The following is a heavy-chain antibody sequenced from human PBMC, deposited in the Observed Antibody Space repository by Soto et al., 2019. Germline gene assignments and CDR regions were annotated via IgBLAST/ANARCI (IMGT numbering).Heavy chain of an antibody. D-gene: IGHD3-3*02. CDR3: ATQLRQFWSGYWGYGMDV. CDR2: IIPIFGTA. CDR1: GGTFSSYA. Sequence: QVQLVQSRAEVKKPGSSVKVSCKASGGTFSSYAISGVRQAPGQGLEWMVGIIPIFGTANYAQKFQGRVTITADESTGTAYMELSSLRSEDTAVYYCATQLRQFWSGYWGYGMDVWGQGTTGTVSS. J-gene: IGHJ6*02. V-gene: IGHV1-69*01.